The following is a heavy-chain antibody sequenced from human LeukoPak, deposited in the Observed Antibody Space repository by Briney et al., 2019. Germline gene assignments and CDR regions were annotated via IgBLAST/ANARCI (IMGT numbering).Heavy chain of an antibody. D-gene: IGHD3-16*02. Sequence: SETLSLTCTVSGGSISSSNWWSWVRQPPGKGLEWIGEIYHSGSTNYNPSLKSRVTISVDKSKNQFSLKLSSVTAADTAVYYCARGPNYVWGSYRYFDYWGQGTPVAVSS. J-gene: IGHJ4*02. CDR1: GGSISSSNW. V-gene: IGHV4-4*02. CDR2: IYHSGST. CDR3: ARGPNYVWGSYRYFDY.